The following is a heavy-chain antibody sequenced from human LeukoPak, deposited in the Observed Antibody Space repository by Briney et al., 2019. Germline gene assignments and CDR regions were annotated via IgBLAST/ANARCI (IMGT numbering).Heavy chain of an antibody. CDR1: GFTFTSYA. CDR2: LSGSGGST. Sequence: GGSLRLSCAASGFTFTSYAMSWVRQAPGKGLEWVSGLSGSGGSTYYADSVKGRFTISRDNSKNTLYLQMNSLRVEDTAVYYCAKDASSSGSATFPDYWGQGTLVTVSS. D-gene: IGHD3-10*01. J-gene: IGHJ4*02. CDR3: AKDASSSGSATFPDY. V-gene: IGHV3-23*01.